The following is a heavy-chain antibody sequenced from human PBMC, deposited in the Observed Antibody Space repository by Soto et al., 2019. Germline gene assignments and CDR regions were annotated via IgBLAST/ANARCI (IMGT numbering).Heavy chain of an antibody. V-gene: IGHV4-30-2*01. D-gene: IGHD5-18*01. CDR3: ARERGGYGLFDS. CDR2: IYPSGMP. J-gene: IGHJ4*02. CDR1: SGSISNAAYS. Sequence: QLQLQESGSGLVKPSHTLSLTCTVSSGSISNAAYSWSWIRQPPGKGLEWIGYIYPSGMPFYNLSLRSRVTISIDRSNDQFSLNLKSVTAADTAVYYCARERGGYGLFDSWGQGTLVTVSS.